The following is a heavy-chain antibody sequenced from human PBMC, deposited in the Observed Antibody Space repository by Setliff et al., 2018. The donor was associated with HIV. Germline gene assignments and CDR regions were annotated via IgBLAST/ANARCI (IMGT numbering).Heavy chain of an antibody. D-gene: IGHD1-7*01. V-gene: IGHV3-23*01. CDR2: ISADGLTT. J-gene: IGHJ4*02. CDR3: AKVRWTANYYFDC. CDR1: GFTFNTYA. Sequence: PGGSLRLSCAASGFTFNTYAVTWVRQAPGKGLEWVSVISADGLTTFYADSVKGRFTISRDNSKDTLYLQMNSLRAEDTALYYCAKVRWTANYYFDCWGQGTLVTVLL.